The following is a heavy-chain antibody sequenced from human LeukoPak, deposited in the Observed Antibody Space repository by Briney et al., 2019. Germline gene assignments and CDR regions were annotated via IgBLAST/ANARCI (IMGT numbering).Heavy chain of an antibody. CDR1: GFRFNTYW. CDR3: ARDSTLYCNDGTCHWGFDL. J-gene: IGHJ3*01. Sequence: GGSLRLSCAASGFRFNTYWMSWVRQAPGKGLEWVADIKEDGSKNYYVDSMKGRFTISRDNANNSLYLQMNSLRAEDTAVYYCARDSTLYCNDGTCHWGFDLWGQGTVVTVSS. V-gene: IGHV3-7*01. D-gene: IGHD2-15*01. CDR2: IKEDGSKN.